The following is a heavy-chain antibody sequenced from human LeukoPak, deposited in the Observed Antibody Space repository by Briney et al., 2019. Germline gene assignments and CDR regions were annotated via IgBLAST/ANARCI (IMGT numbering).Heavy chain of an antibody. CDR3: ARVSTAVSLAIDY. J-gene: IGHJ4*02. D-gene: IGHD6-13*01. Sequence: PGGSLRLSCAASGFTVSSNYMSWVRQAPGKGLEWVSVISSSSRYMYYADSVKGRFTISRDNAKNSPYLQMNSLRAEDTAVYYCARVSTAVSLAIDYWGQGTLVTVST. V-gene: IGHV3-21*06. CDR2: ISSSSRYM. CDR1: GFTVSSNY.